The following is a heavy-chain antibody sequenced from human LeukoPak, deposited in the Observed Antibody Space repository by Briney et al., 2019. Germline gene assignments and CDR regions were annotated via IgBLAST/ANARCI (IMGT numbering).Heavy chain of an antibody. CDR1: GFTFSSYA. D-gene: IGHD3-22*01. CDR3: AKSEGTYYYDSSGYYYSY. Sequence: PGGSLRLSCAASGFTFSSYAMSWVRQAPGKGLEWVSAISGSGGSTYYADSGKGRFTISRDNSKNTLYLQMNSLRAEDTAVYYCAKSEGTYYYDSSGYYYSYWGQGTLVTVSS. J-gene: IGHJ4*02. V-gene: IGHV3-23*01. CDR2: ISGSGGST.